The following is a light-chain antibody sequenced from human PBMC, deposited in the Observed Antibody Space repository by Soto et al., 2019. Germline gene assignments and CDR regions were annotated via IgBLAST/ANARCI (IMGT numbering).Light chain of an antibody. V-gene: IGKV1-5*03. CDR3: QQYNSYV. CDR2: KAS. Sequence: DIQMTQSPSTLSASVGDSVTITCRASQSISSWLAWYQQKPGKAPKLLIYKASSLESGVPTRFSGSGSGTDFTLTISSLQPEDLATYYCQQYNSYVFGPGTKVDIK. J-gene: IGKJ3*01. CDR1: QSISSW.